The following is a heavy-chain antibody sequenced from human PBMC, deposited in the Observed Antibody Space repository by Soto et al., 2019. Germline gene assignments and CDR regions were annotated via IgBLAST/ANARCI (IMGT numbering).Heavy chain of an antibody. V-gene: IGHV3-33*01. CDR3: ARAALYDSSGYTFDY. Sequence: GGSLRLSCAASGFTFSSYGMHWVRQAPGKGLEWVAVIWYDGSNKYYADSVKGRFTISRDNSKNTLYLQMNSLRAEDTAVYYCARAALYDSSGYTFDYWGQGTLVTVSS. J-gene: IGHJ4*02. D-gene: IGHD3-22*01. CDR2: IWYDGSNK. CDR1: GFTFSSYG.